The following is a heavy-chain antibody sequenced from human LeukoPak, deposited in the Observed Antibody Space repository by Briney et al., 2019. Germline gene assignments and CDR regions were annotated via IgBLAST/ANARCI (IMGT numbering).Heavy chain of an antibody. D-gene: IGHD3-10*01. V-gene: IGHV1-69*05. CDR3: ARAEAYYYGSGSYYVGIFDY. Sequence: GASVKVSCKASGGTFSSYAISWVRQAPGQGLEWMGGIIPIFGTANYAQKFQGRVTITTDESTSTAYMELSSLRSEDTAVYYCARAEAYYYGSGSYYVGIFDYWGQGTLVTVSS. CDR1: GGTFSSYA. CDR2: IIPIFGTA. J-gene: IGHJ4*02.